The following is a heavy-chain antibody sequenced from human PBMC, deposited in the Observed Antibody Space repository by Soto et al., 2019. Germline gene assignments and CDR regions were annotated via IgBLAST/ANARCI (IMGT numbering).Heavy chain of an antibody. CDR1: GFTFSSYA. CDR3: AKEDSSSWSEYYYYYYGMDV. J-gene: IGHJ6*02. D-gene: IGHD6-13*01. V-gene: IGHV3-23*01. CDR2: ISGSGGST. Sequence: EVQLLESGGGLVQPGGSLRLSCAASGFTFSSYAMSWVRQAPGKGLEWVSAISGSGGSTYYADSVKGRFTISGDNSKNTLYLQMNSLRAEDTAVYYCAKEDSSSWSEYYYYYYGMDVWGQGTTVTVSS.